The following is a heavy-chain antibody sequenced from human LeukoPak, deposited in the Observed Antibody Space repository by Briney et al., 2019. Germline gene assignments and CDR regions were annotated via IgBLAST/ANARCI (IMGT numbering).Heavy chain of an antibody. CDR3: AREAPVAVSFDS. V-gene: IGHV3-30*03. Sequence: PGRSLRLSCAASGFTFSSYGIHWVRQAPGKGLEWVAIISYDGRSKFYADSLKGRTTISRDNSKNTVYLQMTSLGAADTAVYYCAREAPVAVSFDSWGQGALVTVSS. CDR1: GFTFSSYG. CDR2: ISYDGRSK. D-gene: IGHD6-19*01. J-gene: IGHJ4*02.